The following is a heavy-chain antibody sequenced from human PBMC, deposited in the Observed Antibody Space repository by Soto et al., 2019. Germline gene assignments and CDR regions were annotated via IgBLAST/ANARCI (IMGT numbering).Heavy chain of an antibody. CDR2: MWYDGLRQ. CDR3: VKESTPPFFDS. D-gene: IGHD2-15*01. V-gene: IGHV3-33*03. J-gene: IGHJ4*02. CDR1: GFTLNNYG. Sequence: VGSLRLSCVGSGFTLNNYGVHWVGQAPGKGLEWVALMWYDGLRQTYLDSVRGRFTVSRDSSTNTIYLQMNSLRVEDTGNYFCVKESTPPFFDSWGQGTPVTVSS.